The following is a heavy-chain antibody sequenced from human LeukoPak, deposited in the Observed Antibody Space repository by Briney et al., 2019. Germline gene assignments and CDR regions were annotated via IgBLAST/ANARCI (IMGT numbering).Heavy chain of an antibody. Sequence: ASVKVSCKASGYTFTGYYMHWVRQAPGQGLEWMGWINPNSGGTNYAQKLQGRVTMTTDTSTSTAYMELRSLRSDDTAVYYCARRLEGILWFGEFLYGMDVWGQGTTVTVSS. D-gene: IGHD3-10*01. CDR1: GYTFTGYY. V-gene: IGHV1-2*02. J-gene: IGHJ6*02. CDR3: ARRLEGILWFGEFLYGMDV. CDR2: INPNSGGT.